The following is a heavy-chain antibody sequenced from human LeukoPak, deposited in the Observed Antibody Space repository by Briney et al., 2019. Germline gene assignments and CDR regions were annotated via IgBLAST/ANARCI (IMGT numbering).Heavy chain of an antibody. CDR2: MNPNSGNT. D-gene: IGHD5-24*01. V-gene: IGHV1-8*01. CDR1: GYTFTSCD. J-gene: IGHJ4*02. Sequence: GASVKVSCKAAGYTFTSCDINWVRQATGQGLEWMGWMNPNSGNTGYAQKFQGRVTMTRNTSIRTAYMELSSLRSEDTAVYYCARGAIGYNYDYWGQGTLVTVSS. CDR3: ARGAIGYNYDY.